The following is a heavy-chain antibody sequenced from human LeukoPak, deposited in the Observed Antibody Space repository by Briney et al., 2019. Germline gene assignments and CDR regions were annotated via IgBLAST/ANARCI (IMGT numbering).Heavy chain of an antibody. V-gene: IGHV3-23*01. CDR3: AKAGLGELSLYLNWFDP. J-gene: IGHJ5*02. CDR1: GFNFSNYA. CDR2: LSRSGGTT. D-gene: IGHD3-16*02. Sequence: GGSLRLSCAAAGFNFSNYAMSWVRQTPGKGLEWVSALSRSGGTTFYADSVKGRFTISRDNSKNTLYLQMSSLRAEDTAVYYCAKAGLGELSLYLNWFDPWGQGTLVTVSS.